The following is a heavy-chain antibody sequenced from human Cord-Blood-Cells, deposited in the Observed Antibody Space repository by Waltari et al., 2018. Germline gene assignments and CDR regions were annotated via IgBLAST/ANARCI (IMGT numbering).Heavy chain of an antibody. D-gene: IGHD7-27*01. Sequence: QVQLQQWGAGLLKPSETLSLTSAVYGGSFSGYYWSWLRQPPGKGLEWIGEINHSGSTNYNPSLKSRVTISVDTSKNQFSLKLSSVTAADTAVYYCATYHTLTGDRGSAFDIWGQGTMVTVSS. CDR1: GGSFSGYY. CDR3: ATYHTLTGDRGSAFDI. J-gene: IGHJ3*02. CDR2: INHSGST. V-gene: IGHV4-34*01.